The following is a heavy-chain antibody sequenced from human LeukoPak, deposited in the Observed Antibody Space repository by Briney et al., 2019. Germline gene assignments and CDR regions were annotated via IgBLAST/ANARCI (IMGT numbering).Heavy chain of an antibody. CDR3: ARDFFQGHCSGLTCFLLDS. Sequence: GASVKVSCKASGYTFTSYGITWVRQAPGQGLEWMGWISAYNGNTNYAQKFQGRLTMTTDTSTNTAYMELRSLRPDDTAVYYCARDFFQGHCSGLTCFLLDSWGQGSLVTVSS. J-gene: IGHJ4*02. CDR2: ISAYNGNT. V-gene: IGHV1-18*01. D-gene: IGHD2-15*01. CDR1: GYTFTSYG.